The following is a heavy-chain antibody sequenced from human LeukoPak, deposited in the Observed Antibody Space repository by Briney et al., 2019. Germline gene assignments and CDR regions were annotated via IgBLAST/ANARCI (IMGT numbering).Heavy chain of an antibody. CDR1: GFTFSSYE. V-gene: IGHV3-48*03. J-gene: IGHJ2*01. Sequence: GGSLRLSCSASGFTFSSYEMNWVRQAPGKGLEWVSYISSSGSTIYYADSVEGRYTISRDNAKNSLYLQMNSLRAEDTAIYYCARGIQYFDLWGHGTLVTVSS. CDR3: ARGIQYFDL. CDR2: ISSSGSTI.